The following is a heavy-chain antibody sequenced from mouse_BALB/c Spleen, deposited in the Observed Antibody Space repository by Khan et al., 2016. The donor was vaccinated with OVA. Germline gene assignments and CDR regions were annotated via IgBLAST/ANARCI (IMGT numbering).Heavy chain of an antibody. CDR3: ASHLTGSFAY. D-gene: IGHD4-1*01. V-gene: IGHV5-6*01. CDR2: INSDGYYT. Sequence: EVQRVESGGDLVKPGGSLRLSCAASGFTFSAYGMSWVRQTPDKRLEWVATINSDGYYTYSPDTVKGRFTISRNNAENTLYLQMSSLKSEDTAIYYCASHLTGSFAYWGQGTLVTVSA. J-gene: IGHJ3*01. CDR1: GFTFSAYG.